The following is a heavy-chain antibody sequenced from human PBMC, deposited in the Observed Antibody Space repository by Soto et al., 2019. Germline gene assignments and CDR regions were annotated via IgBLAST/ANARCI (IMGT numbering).Heavy chain of an antibody. D-gene: IGHD3-10*01. V-gene: IGHV3-23*01. J-gene: IGHJ6*03. CDR3: AKGRGSGTYVNNCYYMDV. CDR2: ISYNGGHT. CDR1: GFSFSSFA. Sequence: GGSLRLSCAASGFSFSSFAMPWVRQAPGKGLEWVSVISYNGGHTYYADSVKGRFTISRDNSNNMLYLQMDSLRAEDTALYYCAKGRGSGTYVNNCYYMDVWGKGTTVTVSS.